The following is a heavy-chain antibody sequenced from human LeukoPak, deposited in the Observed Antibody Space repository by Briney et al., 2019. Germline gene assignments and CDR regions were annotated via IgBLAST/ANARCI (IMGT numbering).Heavy chain of an antibody. J-gene: IGHJ4*02. Sequence: SDTLSLTCTVSGGYISTYYWSWIRQPPGKGLEWIGYIYYNGTTTYNPSLRSRGTISVDTSKKLFSLKPSSVTDAATAVYYCARGGRWEHFDYWGQGTLVTVSS. CDR3: ARGGRWEHFDY. CDR2: IYYNGTT. D-gene: IGHD1-1*01. V-gene: IGHV4-59*07. CDR1: GGYISTYY.